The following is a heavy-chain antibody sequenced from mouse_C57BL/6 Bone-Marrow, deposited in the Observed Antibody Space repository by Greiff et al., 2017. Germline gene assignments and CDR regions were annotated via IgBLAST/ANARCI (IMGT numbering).Heavy chain of an antibody. CDR3: ARVGSGYTLDY. Sequence: EVQLQQSGPELVKPGASVKISCKASGYTFTDYYMNWVKQSHGKSLEWIGDINPNNGGTSYNQKFKGKATLTVDKSSSTAYMELRSLTSEDSAVYYCARVGSGYTLDYWGQGTTRTVSS. CDR2: INPNNGGT. V-gene: IGHV1-26*01. J-gene: IGHJ2*01. D-gene: IGHD3-2*02. CDR1: GYTFTDYY.